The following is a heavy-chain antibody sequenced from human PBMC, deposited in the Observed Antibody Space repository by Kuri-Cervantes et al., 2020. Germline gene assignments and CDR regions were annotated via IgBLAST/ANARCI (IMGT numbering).Heavy chain of an antibody. V-gene: IGHV3-11*01. CDR1: GFTFSDYY. J-gene: IGHJ4*02. D-gene: IGHD3-10*01. CDR2: ISSSSNTI. Sequence: GGSLRLSCAASGFTFSDYYMNWIRQAPGKGLEWVSYISSSSNTIYYADSVKGRFTVSRDNAKNSLYLQMSSLRAEDTAVYYCARGEGAGYWGQGTLVTVSS. CDR3: ARGEGAGY.